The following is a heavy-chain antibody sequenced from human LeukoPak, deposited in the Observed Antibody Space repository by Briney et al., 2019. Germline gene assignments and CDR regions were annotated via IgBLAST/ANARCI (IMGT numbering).Heavy chain of an antibody. CDR3: ARGVPSVDI. Sequence: SETLSLTCTVSGGSISSSSYYWGWIRQPPGKGLEWIGSIYYSGSTYYNPSLKSRVTISVDTSKNQFSLRLSSVTAADTAVYYCARGVPSVDIWGQGTMVTVSS. J-gene: IGHJ3*02. CDR1: GGSISSSSYY. D-gene: IGHD3-3*01. CDR2: IYYSGST. V-gene: IGHV4-39*07.